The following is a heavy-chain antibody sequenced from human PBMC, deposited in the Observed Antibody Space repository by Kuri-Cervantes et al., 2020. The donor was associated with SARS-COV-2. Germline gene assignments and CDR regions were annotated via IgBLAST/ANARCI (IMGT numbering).Heavy chain of an antibody. Sequence: GGSLRLSCAASGFPFSSYAMHWVRQAPGKGLEWVAVISYDGSNKYYADSVKGRFTISRDNSKNTLYLQMNSLRAEDTAVYYCARDHRDGYNWSSFFGGMDVWGQGTTVTISS. J-gene: IGHJ6*02. CDR3: ARDHRDGYNWSSFFGGMDV. CDR1: GFPFSSYA. V-gene: IGHV3-30-3*01. D-gene: IGHD5-24*01. CDR2: ISYDGSNK.